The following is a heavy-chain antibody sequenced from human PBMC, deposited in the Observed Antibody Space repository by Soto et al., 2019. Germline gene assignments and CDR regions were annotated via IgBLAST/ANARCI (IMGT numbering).Heavy chain of an antibody. V-gene: IGHV4-59*08. CDR2: IYYSANT. J-gene: IGHJ4*02. Sequence: TSETLSLTCTVSRGSISTYYWSWIRQPPGKGLEWIGYIYYSANTEYNPSLRSRVTISADTSKNQFSLRLSSMTAADTAVYYCARGLKGGGFWSGSGPNWGQGTLVTVSS. CDR1: RGSISTYY. D-gene: IGHD3-3*01. CDR3: ARGLKGGGFWSGSGPN.